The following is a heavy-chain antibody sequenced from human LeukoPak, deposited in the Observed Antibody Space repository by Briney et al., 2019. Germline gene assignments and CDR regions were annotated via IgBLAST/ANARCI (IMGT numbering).Heavy chain of an antibody. J-gene: IGHJ4*02. D-gene: IGHD3-10*01. V-gene: IGHV3-7*01. CDR2: IKQDGSEK. CDR1: GFTFSSYW. Sequence: PGGPLRLSCAASGFTFSSYWMSWFRQAPGKGLEWVANIKQDGSEKYYVDSVKGRFTISRDNAKNSLYLQMNSLRAEDTAVYYCARDLGMVRGVPPFDYWGQGTLVTVSS. CDR3: ARDLGMVRGVPPFDY.